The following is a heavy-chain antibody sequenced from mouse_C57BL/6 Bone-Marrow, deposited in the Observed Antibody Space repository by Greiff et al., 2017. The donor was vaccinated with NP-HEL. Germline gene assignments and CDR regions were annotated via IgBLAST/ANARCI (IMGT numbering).Heavy chain of an antibody. CDR3: ARRDYDYDCFDY. CDR2: IYPGDGDT. V-gene: IGHV1-80*01. Sequence: QVQLQQSGAELVKPGASVKISCKASGYAFSSYWMNWVKQRPGKGLEWIGQIYPGDGDTNYNGKFKGKATLTADKSSSTAYMQLSSLTSEDSAVYFCARRDYDYDCFDYWGQGTTLTVSS. CDR1: GYAFSSYW. D-gene: IGHD2-4*01. J-gene: IGHJ2*01.